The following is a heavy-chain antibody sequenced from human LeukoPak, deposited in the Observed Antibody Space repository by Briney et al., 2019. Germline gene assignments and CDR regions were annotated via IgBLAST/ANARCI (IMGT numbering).Heavy chain of an antibody. CDR2: IHYSGST. V-gene: IGHV4-59*01. D-gene: IGHD1-1*01. CDR1: GGFISNYS. CDR3: ARDRSERYAFDI. Sequence: SETLSLTCTVSGGFISNYSWSWLRQPAGKGLEWIGYIHYSGSTNYNPSLKSRVTTSIDTSKNQFSLKLSSVTAADTAVYYCARDRSERYAFDIWGQGTMVTVSS. J-gene: IGHJ3*02.